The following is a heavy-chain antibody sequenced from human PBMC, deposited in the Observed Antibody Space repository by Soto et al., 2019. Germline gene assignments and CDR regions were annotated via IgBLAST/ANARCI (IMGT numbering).Heavy chain of an antibody. Sequence: GGSLRLSCAASGFTFSSYEMTWVRQAPGKGLEWVSYISSTGSTIYYADFVKGRFTNSRDNAKNSLFLQMDSLRVEDTAVYYCAKDSDYGYYFDYWGQGTLVTVSS. D-gene: IGHD4-17*01. CDR2: ISSTGSTI. CDR3: AKDSDYGYYFDY. J-gene: IGHJ4*02. CDR1: GFTFSSYE. V-gene: IGHV3-48*03.